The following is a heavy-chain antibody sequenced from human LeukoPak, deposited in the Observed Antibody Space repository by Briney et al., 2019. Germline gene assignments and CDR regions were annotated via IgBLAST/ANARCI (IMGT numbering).Heavy chain of an antibody. V-gene: IGHV3-30-3*01. D-gene: IGHD3-10*01. CDR1: GFXFSSYA. CDR2: ISYDGSNK. Sequence: PGRSLRLSCAASGFXFSSYAIHWVRQAPGKGLEWVAVISYDGSNKYYADSVKGRFTISRDNSKNTLYLQMNSLRAEDTAVYYCARAGGDYGSGRKPLDLWGRGTLVTVSS. J-gene: IGHJ2*01. CDR3: ARAGGDYGSGRKPLDL.